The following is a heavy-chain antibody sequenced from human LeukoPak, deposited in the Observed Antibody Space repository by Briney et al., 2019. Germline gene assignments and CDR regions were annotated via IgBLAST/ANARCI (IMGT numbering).Heavy chain of an antibody. CDR2: ISAYNGNT. J-gene: IGHJ6*03. D-gene: IGHD6-19*01. CDR3: ARGIAVEFYYYMDV. V-gene: IGHV1-18*01. CDR1: GYPFTSYG. Sequence: ASVKVSCKASGYPFTSYGISWVRQAPGQGREWMGWISAYNGNTNYAQKLQGRVTMTTDTSTSTAYMELRSLRSDDTAVYYCARGIAVEFYYYMDVWGKGTTVTVSS.